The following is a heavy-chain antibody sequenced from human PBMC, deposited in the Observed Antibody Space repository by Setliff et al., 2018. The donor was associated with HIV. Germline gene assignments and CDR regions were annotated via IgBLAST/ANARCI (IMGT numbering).Heavy chain of an antibody. CDR3: ARQLSNSLES. D-gene: IGHD3-3*01. CDR2: IDTNNGDT. V-gene: IGHV1-2*02. Sequence: ASVKVSCKASGYTFTDYFLHWVRQAPGQGLEWMGWIDTNNGDTTIPRRFQGRVTMTRDTSINTAYMQLSGLRPDDTAVYYCARQLSNSLESWGQGSLVTVSS. CDR1: GYTFTDYF. J-gene: IGHJ5*02.